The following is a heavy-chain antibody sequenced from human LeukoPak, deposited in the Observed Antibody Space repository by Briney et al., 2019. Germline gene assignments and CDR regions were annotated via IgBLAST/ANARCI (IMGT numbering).Heavy chain of an antibody. Sequence: PSETLSLTCTVSGGSISSYYWSWIRQPPGKGLEWIGYIYYSGSTNYNPSLKSRVTISVDTSKNQFSLKLSSVTAADTAVYYCARGLRGSGQKRYYYYYMDVWGKGTTVTISS. CDR3: ARGLRGSGQKRYYYYYMDV. CDR2: IYYSGST. D-gene: IGHD3-10*01. J-gene: IGHJ6*03. V-gene: IGHV4-59*01. CDR1: GGSISSYY.